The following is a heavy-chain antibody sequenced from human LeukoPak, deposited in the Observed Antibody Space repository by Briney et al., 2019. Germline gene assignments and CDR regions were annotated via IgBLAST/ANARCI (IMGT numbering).Heavy chain of an antibody. V-gene: IGHV4-39*01. J-gene: IGHJ4*02. CDR2: IYYSGST. Sequence: SETLSLTCTVSGGSISSSSYYWGWIRQPPGKVREWIGSIYYSGSTYYNPSLKSRVTISVDTSKNQFSLKLSSVTAADTAVYYCARQYYDILTGSRGPGDYWGQGTLVTVSS. CDR3: ARQYYDILTGSRGPGDY. CDR1: GGSISSSSYY. D-gene: IGHD3-9*01.